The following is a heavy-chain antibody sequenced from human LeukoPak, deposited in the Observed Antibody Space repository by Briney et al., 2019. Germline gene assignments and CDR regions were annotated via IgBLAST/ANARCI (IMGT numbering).Heavy chain of an antibody. CDR2: IRSKANSYAT. CDR3: TRADDFWSGYYNPYYFDY. J-gene: IGHJ4*02. V-gene: IGHV3-73*01. D-gene: IGHD3-3*01. Sequence: PGGSLRLSCAASGFTFSGPAMHWVRQASGKGLEWVGRIRSKANSYATAYAASVKGRFTISRDDSKNTAYLQMNSLKTEDTAVYYCTRADDFWSGYYNPYYFDYWGQGTLVTVSS. CDR1: GFTFSGPA.